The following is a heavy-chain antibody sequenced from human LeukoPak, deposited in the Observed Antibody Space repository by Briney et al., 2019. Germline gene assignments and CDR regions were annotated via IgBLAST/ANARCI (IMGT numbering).Heavy chain of an antibody. CDR2: IYWNDDK. CDR3: AHRLSVATGDYMDV. V-gene: IGHV2-5*01. Sequence: SGPTLVKPTQTLTLTCTFSGFSLSSSGVGVGWIRQPSGKGLEWLALIYWNDDKRYSPSLKSRLIITKDTSKNQVVLTMTNMDPVDTATYYCAHRLSVATGDYMDVWGKGTTVTVSS. J-gene: IGHJ6*03. CDR1: GFSLSSSGVG. D-gene: IGHD1-14*01.